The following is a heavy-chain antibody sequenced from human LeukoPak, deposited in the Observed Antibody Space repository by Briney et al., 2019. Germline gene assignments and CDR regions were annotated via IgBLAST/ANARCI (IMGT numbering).Heavy chain of an antibody. CDR3: ARTISTGIAVAAKGY. V-gene: IGHV3-7*01. CDR1: GFTFSSYW. J-gene: IGHJ4*02. CDR2: IKQDGSEK. D-gene: IGHD6-19*01. Sequence: GGSLRLXCAASGFTFSSYWMSWVRQAPGKGLEWVANIKQDGSEKYYVDSVKGRFTISRDNAKNSLYLQMNSLRAEDTAVYYCARTISTGIAVAAKGYWGQGTLVTVSS.